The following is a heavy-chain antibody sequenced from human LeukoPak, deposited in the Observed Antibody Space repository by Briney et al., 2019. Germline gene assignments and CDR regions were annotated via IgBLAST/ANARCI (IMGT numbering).Heavy chain of an antibody. D-gene: IGHD4-17*01. J-gene: IGHJ4*02. V-gene: IGHV3-15*01. Sequence: GGSLRLSCVASGCTFSNAWMNWVRQAPGKGLEWVGRIKSNSIGGTIDYAAPVKGRFTISRDDSQNSLYLQMNSLRTEDTAVHYCATQAAGDYDPRGLGFFYYWGQGTLVTVSS. CDR1: GCTFSNAW. CDR2: IKSNSIGGTI. CDR3: ATQAAGDYDPRGLGFFYY.